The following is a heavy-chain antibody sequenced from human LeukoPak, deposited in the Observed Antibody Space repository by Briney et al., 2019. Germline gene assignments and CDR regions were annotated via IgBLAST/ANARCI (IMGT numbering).Heavy chain of an antibody. CDR3: ARNIGYCSGGSCYGARSPFDS. Sequence: ASVKVSCKASGYTFTSYGISWVRQAPGQGLEWMGWISAYNGNTNYAQKLQGRVTMTTDTSTSTAYMELRSLRSDDTAVYYCARNIGYCSGGSCYGARSPFDSWGLGTLVTVSS. D-gene: IGHD2-15*01. V-gene: IGHV1-18*01. CDR1: GYTFTSYG. CDR2: ISAYNGNT. J-gene: IGHJ4*02.